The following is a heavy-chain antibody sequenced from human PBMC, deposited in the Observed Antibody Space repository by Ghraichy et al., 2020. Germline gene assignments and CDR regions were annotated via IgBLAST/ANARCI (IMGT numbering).Heavy chain of an antibody. CDR2: VYPGDSTT. J-gene: IGHJ2*01. CDR3: VRLPFPWVLAPSTNWYFDL. Sequence: GESLNISCQGSGYNFTNYWIGWVRQMPGKGLEWMGLVYPGDSTTRDSPSFQDQVSISADKSTNTAYVQWSSLKASDTAVYYCVRLPFPWVLAPSTNWYFDLWGRGTLVTVSS. D-gene: IGHD1-26*01. CDR1: GYNFTNYW. V-gene: IGHV5-51*01.